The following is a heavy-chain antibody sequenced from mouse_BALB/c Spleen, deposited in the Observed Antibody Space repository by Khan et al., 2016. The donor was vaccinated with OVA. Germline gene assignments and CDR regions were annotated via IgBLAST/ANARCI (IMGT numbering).Heavy chain of an antibody. CDR1: GFSLTNYG. J-gene: IGHJ4*01. V-gene: IGHV2-6-1*01. CDR2: IWSDGST. Sequence: QVQLQQSGPGLVAPSQSLSITCTISGFSLTNYGVHWVRQPPGKGLEWLVVIWSDGSTTYNSDLKSRLSISKDNSKSQVFLKMNSLQIDDTAMYYCVRQPYYHYYIMDYWGQGISVTVSS. CDR3: VRQPYYHYYIMDY. D-gene: IGHD2-10*01.